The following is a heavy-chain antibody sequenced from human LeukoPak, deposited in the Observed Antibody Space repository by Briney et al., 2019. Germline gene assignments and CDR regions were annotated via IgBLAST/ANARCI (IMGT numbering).Heavy chain of an antibody. D-gene: IGHD3-22*01. J-gene: IGHJ5*02. Sequence: RGASVKVSCKASGYTFTGYYMHWVRQAPGQGLEWMGWINPNSGGTNYAQKFQGRVTMTRDTSISTAYMELSRLRSDDTAVYYCARDGSGMMIVDAASRFDPWGQGTLVTVSS. CDR1: GYTFTGYY. V-gene: IGHV1-2*02. CDR3: ARDGSGMMIVDAASRFDP. CDR2: INPNSGGT.